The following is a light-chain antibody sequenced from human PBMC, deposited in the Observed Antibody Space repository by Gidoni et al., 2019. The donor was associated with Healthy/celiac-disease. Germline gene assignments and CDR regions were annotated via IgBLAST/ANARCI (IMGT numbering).Light chain of an antibody. CDR3: QQSYSTPHT. CDR2: AAS. CDR1: QSISSY. V-gene: IGKV1-39*01. J-gene: IGKJ2*01. Sequence: DIQITQSPSSLSASVGDRATITCRASQSISSYLNWYQQKPGKAPKLLIYAASSLQSGVPSRFSGSGSGTDFTLTISSLQPEDFATYYCQQSYSTPHTFGQGTKLEIK.